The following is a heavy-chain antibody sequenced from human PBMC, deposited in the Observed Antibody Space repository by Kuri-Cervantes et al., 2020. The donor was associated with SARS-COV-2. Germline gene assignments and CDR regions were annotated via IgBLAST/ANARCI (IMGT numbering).Heavy chain of an antibody. CDR3: ARDSGDWNPDGLDI. J-gene: IGHJ3*02. Sequence: ASVKVSCKASGYSFSSYDINWVRQAAGQGLEWMGWLNPVTGNTGNAKEFQGRVTMTTDTSINTAYMEVSSLSFEDTAIYYCARDSGDWNPDGLDIWGQGTMVTVSS. D-gene: IGHD1-1*01. CDR2: LNPVTGNT. CDR1: GYSFSSYD. V-gene: IGHV1-8*01.